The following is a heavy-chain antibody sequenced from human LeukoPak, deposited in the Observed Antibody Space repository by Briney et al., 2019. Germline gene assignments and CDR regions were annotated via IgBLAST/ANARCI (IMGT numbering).Heavy chain of an antibody. D-gene: IGHD1-1*01. CDR1: GFTFSSYG. J-gene: IGHJ6*02. CDR2: IWYDGSNK. CDR3: ARDDNGDGMDV. Sequence: GGSLRLSCAASGFTFSSYGMHWVRQAPGKGLEWVAVIWYDGSNKYYADSVKGRFTISRDNSKTTLYLQMSSLRAEDTAVYYCARDDNGDGMDVWGQGTTVTVSS. V-gene: IGHV3-33*01.